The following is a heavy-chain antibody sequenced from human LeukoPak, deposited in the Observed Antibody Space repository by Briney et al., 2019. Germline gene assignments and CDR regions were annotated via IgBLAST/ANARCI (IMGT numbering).Heavy chain of an antibody. CDR3: ARVASSGTLDQIFYP. CDR1: GFTFSAYN. D-gene: IGHD3-3*02. J-gene: IGHJ6*02. V-gene: IGHV3-48*04. CDR2: ITSNGGLI. Sequence: GGSLRLSCAASGFTFSAYNMNWVRQAPGKGLEWVSFITSNGGLIHYTDSVMGRFTISRDNAENSLYLQMNSLRVDDTGVYYCARVASSGTLDQIFYPWGQGTTVTVSS.